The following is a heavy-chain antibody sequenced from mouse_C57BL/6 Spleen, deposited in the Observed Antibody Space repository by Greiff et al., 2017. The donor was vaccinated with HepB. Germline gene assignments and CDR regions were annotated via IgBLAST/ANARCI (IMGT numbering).Heavy chain of an antibody. V-gene: IGHV1-80*01. CDR1: SYAFSSYW. CDR3: ARRGKLGKYYFDY. J-gene: IGHJ2*01. CDR2: IYPGDGDT. Sequence: VQLQQSGAELVKPGASVKISCKASSYAFSSYWMNWVKQRPGKGLEWIGQIYPGDGDTNYNGKFKGKATLTADKSSSTAYMQLSSLTSEDSAVYFCARRGKLGKYYFDYWGQGTTLTVSS. D-gene: IGHD4-1*01.